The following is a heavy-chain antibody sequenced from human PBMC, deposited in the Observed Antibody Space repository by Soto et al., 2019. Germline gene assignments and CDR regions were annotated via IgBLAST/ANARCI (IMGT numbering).Heavy chain of an antibody. V-gene: IGHV4-34*01. Sequence: QVQLQQWGAGLLKPSETLSLTCAVYGGSFSGYYWTWIRQPPGKGLEWVGEITHSGTINFNPSLKSRLTILLDTSKKHFSLHLSSVTAADTAAYYCARADSTLVTSYSLDVWGQGTTVTVSS. CDR3: ARADSTLVTSYSLDV. J-gene: IGHJ6*02. CDR2: ITHSGTI. CDR1: GGSFSGYY. D-gene: IGHD2-21*02.